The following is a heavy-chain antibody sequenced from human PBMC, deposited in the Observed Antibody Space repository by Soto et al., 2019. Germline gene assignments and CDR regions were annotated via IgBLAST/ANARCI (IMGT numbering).Heavy chain of an antibody. J-gene: IGHJ4*02. D-gene: IGHD3-22*01. V-gene: IGHV1-69*13. CDR3: ARAVQGYYDSSGY. CDR2: IIPIFGTA. Sequence: SVKVSCKASGGTFSSYAISWVRQAPGQGLEWMGGIIPIFGTANYAQKFQGRVTITADESTSTAYMELSSLRSEDTAVYYCARAVQGYYDSSGYWGQGTLVTVSS. CDR1: GGTFSSYA.